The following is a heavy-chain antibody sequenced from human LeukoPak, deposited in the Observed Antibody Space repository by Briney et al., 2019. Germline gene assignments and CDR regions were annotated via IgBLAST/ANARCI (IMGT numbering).Heavy chain of an antibody. D-gene: IGHD4-23*01. J-gene: IGHJ4*02. Sequence: PGGSLRLSCTASGFTFGDYAMSWVRQAPGKGLEWVGFIRSKAYGGTTEYAASVKGRFTISRDDSKSIAYLQMSSLKTEDTAVYYCTSHYDYGGNPTDDYWGQGTLVTVSS. CDR1: GFTFGDYA. CDR3: TSHYDYGGNPTDDY. V-gene: IGHV3-49*04. CDR2: IRSKAYGGTT.